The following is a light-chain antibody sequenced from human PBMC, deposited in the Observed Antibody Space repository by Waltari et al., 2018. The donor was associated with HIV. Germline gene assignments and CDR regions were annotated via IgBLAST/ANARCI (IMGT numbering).Light chain of an antibody. CDR2: EDN. J-gene: IGLJ3*02. CDR3: YSADSNGNHRV. V-gene: IGLV3-10*01. Sequence: SYELTQPPSVSVSPRQTARNTCSGDVLPQTNAYWYQKKSGQAPALGIFEDNKRPSGIPERFSGSSSGTMATLTISGAQVEDEADYYCYSADSNGNHRVFGGGTKLTVL. CDR1: VLPQTN.